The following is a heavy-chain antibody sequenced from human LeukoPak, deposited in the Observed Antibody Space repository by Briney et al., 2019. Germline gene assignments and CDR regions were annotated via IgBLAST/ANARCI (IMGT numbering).Heavy chain of an antibody. Sequence: GGSLRLSCAASGFTFSSYSMIWVRQAPGKGLEWVSSISSSSSYIYYADSVKGRFTISRDNAKNSLYLQMNSLRAEDTAVYYCARGLWFGELPPIWGQGTMVTVSS. D-gene: IGHD3-10*01. J-gene: IGHJ3*02. V-gene: IGHV3-21*01. CDR1: GFTFSSYS. CDR3: ARGLWFGELPPI. CDR2: ISSSSSYI.